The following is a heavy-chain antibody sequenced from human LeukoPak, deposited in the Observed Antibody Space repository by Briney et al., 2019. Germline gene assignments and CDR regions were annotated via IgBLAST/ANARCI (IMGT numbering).Heavy chain of an antibody. CDR3: ASRNYGSGSYYFDY. Sequence: ASVKVSCKASGYTFTSYGISWVRQAPGQGLEWMGWISAYNGNTNYAQKLQGRVTMTTDTSTSTAYMELRSLRSDDTAVYYCASRNYGSGSYYFDYWGQGTLVTVSS. V-gene: IGHV1-18*01. CDR2: ISAYNGNT. CDR1: GYTFTSYG. J-gene: IGHJ4*02. D-gene: IGHD3-10*01.